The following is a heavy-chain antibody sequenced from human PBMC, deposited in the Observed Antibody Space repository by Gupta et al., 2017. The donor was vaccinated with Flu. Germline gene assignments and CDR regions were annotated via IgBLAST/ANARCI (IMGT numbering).Heavy chain of an antibody. CDR2: INPAFATA. CDR3: ASLTGIMNYYYYMDV. V-gene: IGHV1-69*06. J-gene: IGHJ6*03. CDR1: GGTFSSYA. Sequence: QVQLVQSGAEVKKPGSSVKVSCKASGGTFSSYAISWVRQAPGQGLEWMGGINPAFATANYAQKFQGRVTITADKSTSTGYMELSSLRSEDTAVYYCASLTGIMNYYYYMDVWGTGTTVTVSS. D-gene: IGHD1-20*01.